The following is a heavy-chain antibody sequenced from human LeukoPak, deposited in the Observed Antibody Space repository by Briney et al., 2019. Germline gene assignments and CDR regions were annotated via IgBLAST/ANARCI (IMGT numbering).Heavy chain of an antibody. CDR3: ARGGSGSPFLY. D-gene: IGHD3-10*01. CDR1: GFTFSDHY. V-gene: IGHV3-72*01. Sequence: GGSPRLSCAASGFTFSDHYMDWVRQAPGKGLEWVGRTRNKANSYTTEYAASVKGRFTVSRDDSKNSLHLQMNSLKTEDTAVYYCARGGSGSPFLYWGQGTLVTVSS. J-gene: IGHJ4*02. CDR2: TRNKANSYTT.